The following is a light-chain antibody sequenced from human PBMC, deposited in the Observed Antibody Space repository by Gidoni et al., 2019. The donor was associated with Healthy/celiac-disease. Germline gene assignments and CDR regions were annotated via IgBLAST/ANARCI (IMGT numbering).Light chain of an antibody. CDR2: GKN. V-gene: IGLV3-19*01. CDR3: NSRDSSGNLV. Sequence: SSELTQDPAVSVALGQTVRITCQGDSLRSYYASWYQQKPGQAAVLVIYGKNNRPSGSPDRFSGSSSGNTASLTITGAQAEDEADYYCNSRDSSGNLVCGGGTKLTVL. J-gene: IGLJ2*01. CDR1: SLRSYY.